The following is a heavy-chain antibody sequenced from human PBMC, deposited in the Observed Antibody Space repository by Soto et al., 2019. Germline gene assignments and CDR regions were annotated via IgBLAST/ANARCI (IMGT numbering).Heavy chain of an antibody. CDR1: VFTFSSYS. Sequence: GSLRLSCAASVFTFSSYSMSWVRQAPGKGLEWVSYITSSSTLYYADSVEGRFTISRDNAKNSLYLQMNSLRDEDTAVYYCARVYYYDSSALFDPWGQGTLVTVSS. D-gene: IGHD3-22*01. CDR2: ITSSSTL. J-gene: IGHJ5*02. V-gene: IGHV3-48*02. CDR3: ARVYYYDSSALFDP.